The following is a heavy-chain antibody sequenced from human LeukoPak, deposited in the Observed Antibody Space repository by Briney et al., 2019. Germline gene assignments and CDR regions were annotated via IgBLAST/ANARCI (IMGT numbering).Heavy chain of an antibody. Sequence: SETLSLTCTVSGGSISSSSYYWGWIRQPPGKGLEWIGSIYYSGSTYYNPSLKSRVTISVDTSKNQFSLKLSSVTAADTAVYYCASFSPDAFDIWGQGTMVTVSS. V-gene: IGHV4-39*07. CDR2: IYYSGST. CDR3: ASFSPDAFDI. CDR1: GGSISSSSYY. J-gene: IGHJ3*02.